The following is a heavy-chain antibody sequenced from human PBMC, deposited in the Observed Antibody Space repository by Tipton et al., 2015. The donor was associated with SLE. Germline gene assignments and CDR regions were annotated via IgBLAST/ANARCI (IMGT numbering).Heavy chain of an antibody. CDR1: GGSLSSYY. CDR2: LSYSGST. V-gene: IGHV4-59*12. CDR3: ARGGGLR. D-gene: IGHD4-17*01. J-gene: IGHJ4*02. Sequence: TLSLTCTVSGGSLSSYYWSWIRQSPEKGLEWIGYLSYSGSTKYNPSLKSRVTMSVDTSKNEFSLRLTSVTAADTGVYYCARGGGLRWGQGTLVTVSS.